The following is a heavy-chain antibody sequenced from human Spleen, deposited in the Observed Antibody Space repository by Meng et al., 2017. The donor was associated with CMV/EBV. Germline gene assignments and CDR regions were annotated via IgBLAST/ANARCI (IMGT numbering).Heavy chain of an antibody. CDR2: INSDGSST. V-gene: IGHV3-74*01. Sequence: GESLKISCAASGFTFSNAWMSWVRQAPGKGLVWVSRINSDGSSTSYADSVKGRFTISRDNAKNTLYLQMNSLRAEDTAVYYCVLIPYSSSSGMDVWGQGTTVTVSS. J-gene: IGHJ6*02. CDR3: VLIPYSSSSGMDV. D-gene: IGHD6-6*01. CDR1: GFTFSNAW.